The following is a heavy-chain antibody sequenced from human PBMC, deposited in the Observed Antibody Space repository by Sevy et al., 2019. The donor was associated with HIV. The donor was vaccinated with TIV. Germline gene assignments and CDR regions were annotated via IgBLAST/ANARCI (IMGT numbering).Heavy chain of an antibody. CDR1: GFTFSSYA. V-gene: IGHV3-30-3*01. J-gene: IGHJ6*02. CDR3: ARDRGGRGSGSYYYYYGMDV. D-gene: IGHD3-10*01. Sequence: GGSLRLSCAASGFTFSSYAMHWVRQAPGKGLEWVAVISYVGSNKYYADSVKGRFTISRDNSKNTLYLQMNSLRAEDTAVYYCARDRGGRGSGSYYYYYGMDVWGQGTTVTVSS. CDR2: ISYVGSNK.